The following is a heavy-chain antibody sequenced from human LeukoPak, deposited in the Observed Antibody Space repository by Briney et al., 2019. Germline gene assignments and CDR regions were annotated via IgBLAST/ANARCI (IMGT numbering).Heavy chain of an antibody. Sequence: SETLSLTCAVYGGSFSGYYWSWIRQPPGKGLEWIGEINHSGSTNYNPSLKSRVTISVDTSKNQFSLKLSSVTAADTAVYYCARHYGSYSYYYYYMDVWGKGTTVTISS. J-gene: IGHJ6*03. CDR2: INHSGST. V-gene: IGHV4-34*01. CDR3: ARHYGSYSYYYYYMDV. CDR1: GGSFSGYY. D-gene: IGHD3-10*01.